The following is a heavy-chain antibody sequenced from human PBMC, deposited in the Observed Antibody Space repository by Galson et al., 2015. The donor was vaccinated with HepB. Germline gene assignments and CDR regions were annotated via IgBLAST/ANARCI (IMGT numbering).Heavy chain of an antibody. CDR3: AKDGFRNSLGGITMVRGVIIPDAFDI. CDR2: ISGSGGST. J-gene: IGHJ3*02. CDR1: GFTFSSYA. V-gene: IGHV3-23*01. D-gene: IGHD3-10*01. Sequence: SLRLSCAASGFTFSSYAMSWVRQAPGKGLEWVSAISGSGGSTYYADSVKGRFTISRDNSKNTLYLQMNSLRAEDTAVYYCAKDGFRNSLGGITMVRGVIIPDAFDIWGQGTMVTVSS.